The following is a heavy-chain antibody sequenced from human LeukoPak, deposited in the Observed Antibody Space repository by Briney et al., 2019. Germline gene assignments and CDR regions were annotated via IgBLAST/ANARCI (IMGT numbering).Heavy chain of an antibody. Sequence: GGSLSLSCAASGFSFSAYWMSWVRQASGQGLEWVANINLDGSEKYYVDSVRGRFTISRDNAKNSLYLQMNSLRDEDAAVYFCARDVKYPLDIWGQGTMVTVSS. D-gene: IGHD2-2*02. CDR2: INLDGSEK. V-gene: IGHV3-7*01. CDR1: GFSFSAYW. CDR3: ARDVKYPLDI. J-gene: IGHJ3*02.